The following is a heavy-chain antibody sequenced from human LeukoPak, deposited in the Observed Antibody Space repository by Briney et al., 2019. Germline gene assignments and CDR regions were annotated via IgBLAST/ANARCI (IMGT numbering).Heavy chain of an antibody. J-gene: IGHJ4*02. CDR3: ATTTTLQDFNYFDY. D-gene: IGHD4-4*01. CDR2: FDPEDGET. CDR1: GYTLTELS. V-gene: IGHV1-24*01. Sequence: GASVKVSCKVSGYTLTELSMHWVRQAPGKGLEWMGGFDPEDGETIYAQKFQGRVTMTEDTSTDTAYMELSSLRSEDTAVYYCATTTTLQDFNYFDYWGQGTLVTVSS.